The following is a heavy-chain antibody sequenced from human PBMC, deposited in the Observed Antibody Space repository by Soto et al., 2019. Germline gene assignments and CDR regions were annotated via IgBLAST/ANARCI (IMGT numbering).Heavy chain of an antibody. Sequence: EVQLLESGGGGVQPGGSLRLSCAASGFIFSDYAMTWVRQTPRKGLEWVSAITSSGSSTYFADSLKGRITISRDNSKNTLSLQMDSLRVEDTSLYYCAKGVEGYVVSSFDSWGQGALVTVSS. D-gene: IGHD5-12*01. CDR1: GFIFSDYA. V-gene: IGHV3-23*01. CDR2: ITSSGSST. J-gene: IGHJ4*02. CDR3: AKGVEGYVVSSFDS.